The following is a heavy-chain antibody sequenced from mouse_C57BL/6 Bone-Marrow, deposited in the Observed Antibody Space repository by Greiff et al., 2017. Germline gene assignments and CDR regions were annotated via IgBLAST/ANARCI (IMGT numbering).Heavy chain of an antibody. J-gene: IGHJ4*01. V-gene: IGHV1-81*01. CDR3: ARGNDDYDAGYYYAMDY. D-gene: IGHD2-4*01. Sequence: QVQLQQSGAELARPGASVKLSCKASGYTFTSYGISWVKQRPGQGLEWIGEIYPRSGNTYYNEKFKGKATLTADKSSSTAYMELRSLTSEDSAVYFCARGNDDYDAGYYYAMDYWGQGTSVTVSS. CDR2: IYPRSGNT. CDR1: GYTFTSYG.